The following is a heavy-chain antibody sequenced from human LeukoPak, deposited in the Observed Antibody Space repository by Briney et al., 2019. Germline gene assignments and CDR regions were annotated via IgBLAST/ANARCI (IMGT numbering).Heavy chain of an antibody. D-gene: IGHD3-10*01. Sequence: SETLSLTCTVSGGSISSYYWSWIRQPPGKGLEWIGYIYYSGSTNYNPSLKSRVTISVDTSKNQFSLKLSSVTAADTAVYYCARVHSGYYGSGSYKYYFDYWGQGTLVTVSS. V-gene: IGHV4-59*01. J-gene: IGHJ4*02. CDR1: GGSISSYY. CDR2: IYYSGST. CDR3: ARVHSGYYGSGSYKYYFDY.